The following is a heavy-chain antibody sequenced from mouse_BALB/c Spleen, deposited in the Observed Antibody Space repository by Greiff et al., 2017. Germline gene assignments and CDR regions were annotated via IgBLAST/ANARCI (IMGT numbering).Heavy chain of an antibody. CDR2: IDPANGNT. CDR3: ARRGDWDEAWFAY. V-gene: IGHV14-1*02. CDR1: GYAFSSYW. D-gene: IGHD4-1*01. J-gene: IGHJ3*01. Sequence: VQLKESGAELVRPGSSVKISCKASGYAFSSYWMNWVKQRPEQGLEWIGRIDPANGNTKYDPKFQGKATITADTSSNTAYLQRSSLTSEDTAVYYCARRGDWDEAWFAYWGQGTLVTVSA.